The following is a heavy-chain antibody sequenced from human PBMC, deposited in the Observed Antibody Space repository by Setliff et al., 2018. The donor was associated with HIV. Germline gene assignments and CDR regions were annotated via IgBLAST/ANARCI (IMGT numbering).Heavy chain of an antibody. V-gene: IGHV3-23*01. CDR1: GFIFSSYA. Sequence: GGSLRLSCAASGFIFSSYAMTWVRQAPGKGLEWVSTIRGSGSGDTTHYADFVKGRFTVYRDNSKNTVYLQMNSLRAEDMAIYYCAREDSSWYGSLDYWGQGTPVTVSS. J-gene: IGHJ4*02. D-gene: IGHD6-13*01. CDR2: IRGSGSGDTT. CDR3: AREDSSWYGSLDY.